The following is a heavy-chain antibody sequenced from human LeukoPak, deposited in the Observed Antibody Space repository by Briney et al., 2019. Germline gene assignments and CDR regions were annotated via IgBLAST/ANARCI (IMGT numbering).Heavy chain of an antibody. V-gene: IGHV1-18*01. D-gene: IGHD3-3*01. CDR3: ARDQRHYDFWSGYYTVVGISNYYYYGMDV. Sequence: ASVTVSCKASGYTFTSYGISWVRQAPGQGLEWMGWISAYNGNTNYAQKLQGRVTMTTDTSTSTAYRELRSLRSDDTAVYYCARDQRHYDFWSGYYTVVGISNYYYYGMDVWGQGTTVTVSS. J-gene: IGHJ6*02. CDR1: GYTFTSYG. CDR2: ISAYNGNT.